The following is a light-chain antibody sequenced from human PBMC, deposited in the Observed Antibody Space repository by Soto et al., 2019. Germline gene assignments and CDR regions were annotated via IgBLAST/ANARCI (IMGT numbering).Light chain of an antibody. Sequence: EIVMTQSPASLSASPGEGATLSCRASQSVSRYLAWYQQKPGQAHRLLIYDASILETGIPARFSGSGSGTDITLTISILEPEDVADYYCQQYGSSITFGGGTKVDIK. CDR1: QSVSRY. V-gene: IGKV3D-15*03. CDR3: QQYGSSIT. CDR2: DAS. J-gene: IGKJ4*01.